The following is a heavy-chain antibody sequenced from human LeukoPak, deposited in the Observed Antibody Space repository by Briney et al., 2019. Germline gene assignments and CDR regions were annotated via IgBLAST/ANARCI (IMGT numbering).Heavy chain of an antibody. D-gene: IGHD5-18*01. CDR1: GGSISSYY. V-gene: IGHV4-59*01. CDR3: ARYSYGLHRFDY. Sequence: PSETLSLTCTVSGGSISSYYWSWIRQPPGKGLEWIGYIYYSGSTNYNPSLKSRVTISVDTSKNQFSLKLSSVTAADTAVYYCARYSYGLHRFDYWGQGTLVTVSS. J-gene: IGHJ4*02. CDR2: IYYSGST.